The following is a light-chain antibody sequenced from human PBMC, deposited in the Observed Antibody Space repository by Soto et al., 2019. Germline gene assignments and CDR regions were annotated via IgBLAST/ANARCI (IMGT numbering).Light chain of an antibody. CDR2: GAS. J-gene: IGKJ5*01. CDR1: QSVSSY. CDR3: QQYGTSPIT. Sequence: EIVLTQSPATLPLSPGERATHSCRASQSVSSYLAWYQQKPGQAPRLLIYGASSRATGIPDKFSGSGSGTDFTLTIDGLEPEDFAVYYCQQYGTSPITFGQGTRLEIK. V-gene: IGKV3-20*01.